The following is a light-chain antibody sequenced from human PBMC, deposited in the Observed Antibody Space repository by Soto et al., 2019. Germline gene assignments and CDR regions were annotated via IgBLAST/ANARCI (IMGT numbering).Light chain of an antibody. CDR1: QSVSSSY. J-gene: IGKJ3*01. CDR3: QQYGSSPLFT. CDR2: GAS. V-gene: IGKV3-20*01. Sequence: EIVLTQSPGTLSLSPGERATLSCRASQSVSSSYLAWYQQKPGQAPRLLIYGASSRATGIPDRFSGSGSVTDFTLTISRLEPEDFAVYYCQQYGSSPLFTFGPGTKVDSK.